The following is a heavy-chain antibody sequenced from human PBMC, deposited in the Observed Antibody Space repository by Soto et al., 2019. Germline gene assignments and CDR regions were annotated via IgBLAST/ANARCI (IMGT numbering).Heavy chain of an antibody. CDR3: ATNRLGGPNWYFDL. D-gene: IGHD4-17*01. V-gene: IGHV3-11*01. Sequence: QVQLVESGGGLVQPGGSLRLSCAASGFTFSDYYMSWIRQAPGKGLEWVSYISSSGSTIYYADSVKGRFTISRDNAKNSLYLQMNSLRAEDTAMYYCATNRLGGPNWYFDLWGRGTLVTVSS. CDR1: GFTFSDYY. J-gene: IGHJ2*01. CDR2: ISSSGSTI.